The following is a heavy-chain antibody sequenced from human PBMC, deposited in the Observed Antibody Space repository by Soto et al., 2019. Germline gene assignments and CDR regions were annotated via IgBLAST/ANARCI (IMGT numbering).Heavy chain of an antibody. D-gene: IGHD5-12*01. CDR2: IWYDGSNK. V-gene: IGHV3-33*01. Sequence: LRLSCAASGFTFSSYGMHWVRQAPGKGLEWVAVIWYDGSNKYYADSVKGRFTISRDNSKNTLYLQMNSLRAEDTAVYYCARDHYSGYDYGYYFDYWGQGTLVTVSS. CDR1: GFTFSSYG. CDR3: ARDHYSGYDYGYYFDY. J-gene: IGHJ4*02.